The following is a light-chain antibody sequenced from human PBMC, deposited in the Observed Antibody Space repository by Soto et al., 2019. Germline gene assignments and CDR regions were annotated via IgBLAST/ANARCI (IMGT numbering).Light chain of an antibody. V-gene: IGKV3-15*01. CDR3: QQYNNWPWT. CDR1: QSVSSK. CDR2: GAS. Sequence: EIVLTQSPSTLSVSPGERATLSCRASQSVSSKLAWYQQKPGQAPRLLIYGASTRATGIPARFSGSGSGTDFTLTISSLQSEDFAVYYCQQYNNWPWTFGQGTDVDIK. J-gene: IGKJ1*01.